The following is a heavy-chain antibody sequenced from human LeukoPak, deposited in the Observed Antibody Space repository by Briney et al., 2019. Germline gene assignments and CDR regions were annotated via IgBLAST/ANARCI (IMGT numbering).Heavy chain of an antibody. CDR1: GGSISSYY. V-gene: IGHV4-59*01. CDR3: ARQRYCSSSSCSDY. D-gene: IGHD2-2*01. J-gene: IGHJ4*02. CDR2: IYYSGST. Sequence: PSETLSLTCTVSGGSISSYYWSWIRQPPGRGLEWIGYIYYSGSTKYKPSLKSRVTISVDTSKNQFSLKLSSVTAADTAVYYCARQRYCSSSSCSDYWGQGTLVTVSS.